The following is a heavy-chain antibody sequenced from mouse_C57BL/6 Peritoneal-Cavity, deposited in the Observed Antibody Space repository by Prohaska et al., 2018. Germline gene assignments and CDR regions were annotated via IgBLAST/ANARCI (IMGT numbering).Heavy chain of an antibody. V-gene: IGHV1-18*01. D-gene: IGHD1-1*01. CDR3: ARSVDYYGSSYEYFDV. J-gene: IGHJ1*03. CDR2: INPNNGGT. Sequence: HGKSLEWIGDINPNNGGTIYNQKFKGKATLTVDKSSSTAYMELRSLTSEDTAVYYCARSVDYYGSSYEYFDVWGTGTTVTVSS.